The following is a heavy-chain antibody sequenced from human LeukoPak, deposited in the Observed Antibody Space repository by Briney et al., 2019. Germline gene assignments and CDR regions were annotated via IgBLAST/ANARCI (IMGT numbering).Heavy chain of an antibody. J-gene: IGHJ6*03. V-gene: IGHV3-66*02. D-gene: IGHD6-6*01. CDR2: IYSGGST. CDR3: AGAARNYYYYYMDV. CDR1: GCTVSSNY. Sequence: PGGSLRLSCAASGCTVSSNYMSWVRQAPGKGLEWVSVIYSGGSTYYADSVTGRFTISRDNSKNTLYLQMNSLRAEDTAVYYCAGAARNYYYYYMDVWGKGTTVTVSS.